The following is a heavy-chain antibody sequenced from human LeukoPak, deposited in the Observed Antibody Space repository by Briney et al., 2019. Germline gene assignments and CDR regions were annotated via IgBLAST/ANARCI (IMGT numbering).Heavy chain of an antibody. Sequence: GESLKISCKGSGYSFTSYWIGWVRQMPGKGLGWMGIIYPGDSDTRYSPSFQGQVTISADKSISTAYLQWSSLKASDTAMYYCARQEGYCTSASCYGHFQHWGQGTLVTVSS. D-gene: IGHD2-2*01. CDR3: ARQEGYCTSASCYGHFQH. CDR1: GYSFTSYW. CDR2: IYPGDSDT. J-gene: IGHJ1*01. V-gene: IGHV5-51*01.